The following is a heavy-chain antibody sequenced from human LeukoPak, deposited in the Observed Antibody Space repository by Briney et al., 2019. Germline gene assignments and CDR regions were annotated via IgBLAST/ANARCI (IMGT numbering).Heavy chain of an antibody. CDR3: ARRVDYGGNHA. V-gene: IGHV4-34*01. D-gene: IGHD4-23*01. Sequence: IGEINHSGSTHYNPSLKSRVTISVDTSKNQFSLKLSSVTAADTAVYYCARRVDYGGNHAWGQGTMVTVSS. J-gene: IGHJ3*01. CDR2: INHSGST.